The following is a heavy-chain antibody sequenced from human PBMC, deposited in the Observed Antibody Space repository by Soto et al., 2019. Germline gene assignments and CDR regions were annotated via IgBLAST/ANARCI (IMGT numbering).Heavy chain of an antibody. CDR1: GYTFTSYY. J-gene: IGHJ4*02. D-gene: IGHD4-4*01. V-gene: IGHV1-46*01. CDR3: ARDFHDYSVAMPHRFDY. CDR2: INPSGGST. Sequence: ASVKVSCKASGYTFTSYYMHWVRQAPGQGLEWMGIINPSGGSTSYAQKFQGRVTMTRDTSTSTVYMELSSLRSEDTALYYCARDFHDYSVAMPHRFDYWGQGTLVTVSS.